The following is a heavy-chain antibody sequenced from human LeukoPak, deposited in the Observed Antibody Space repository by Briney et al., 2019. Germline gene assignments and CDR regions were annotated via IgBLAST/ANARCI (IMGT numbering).Heavy chain of an antibody. CDR3: ARDGPNRSFDY. CDR1: GGSISSYY. CDR2: IYYSGST. Sequence: PSETLSLTCTVSGGSISSYYWSWIRQPPGKGLEWIGYIYYSGSTNYNPSLKSRVTISVDTSKNQFSLKLSSVTAADTAVYYCARDGPNRSFDYWGQGTLVTVSS. J-gene: IGHJ4*02. D-gene: IGHD1-14*01. V-gene: IGHV4-59*01.